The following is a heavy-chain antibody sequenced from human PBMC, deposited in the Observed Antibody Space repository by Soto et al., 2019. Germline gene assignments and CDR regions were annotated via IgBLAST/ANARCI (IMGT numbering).Heavy chain of an antibody. Sequence: SVKVSCKASGGTFSSYAISWVRQAPGQGLEWMGGIIPIFGTANYAQKFQGRVTITADKSTSTAYMELSSLRSEDTAVYYCARDRITIFGVVIPKGYYGMDVWGQGTTVTVSS. D-gene: IGHD3-3*01. CDR1: GGTFSSYA. CDR2: IIPIFGTA. V-gene: IGHV1-69*06. CDR3: ARDRITIFGVVIPKGYYGMDV. J-gene: IGHJ6*02.